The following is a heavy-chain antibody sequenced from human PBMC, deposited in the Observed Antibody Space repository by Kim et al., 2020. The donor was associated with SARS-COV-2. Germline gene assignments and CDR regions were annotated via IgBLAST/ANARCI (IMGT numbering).Heavy chain of an antibody. J-gene: IGHJ4*02. Sequence: SETLSLTCAVYGGSFSGYYWSWIRQPPGKGLEWIGEINHSGSTNYNPSLKSRVTISVDTSKNQFSLKLSSVTAADTAVYYCATQGTYGSGSYPDYWGQGTLVTVSS. CDR2: INHSGST. CDR3: ATQGTYGSGSYPDY. D-gene: IGHD3-10*01. CDR1: GGSFSGYY. V-gene: IGHV4-34*01.